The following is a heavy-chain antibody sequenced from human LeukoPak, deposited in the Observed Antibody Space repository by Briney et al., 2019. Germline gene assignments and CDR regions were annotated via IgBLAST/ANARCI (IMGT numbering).Heavy chain of an antibody. Sequence: ASVKVSCKTSGYSFTSYYIHWVRQAPGQGLEWMGWINPSSGGTEYAQKFQGRVTMTGDTSISTAYMELSGLRSDDTAVYYCARDRGSSWYVDYWGQGTLVTVSS. CDR3: ARDRGSSWYVDY. CDR1: GYSFTSYY. V-gene: IGHV1-2*02. J-gene: IGHJ4*02. D-gene: IGHD6-13*01. CDR2: INPSSGGT.